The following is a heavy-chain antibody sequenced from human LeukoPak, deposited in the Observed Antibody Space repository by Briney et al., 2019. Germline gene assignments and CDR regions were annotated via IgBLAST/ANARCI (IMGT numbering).Heavy chain of an antibody. V-gene: IGHV3-33*08. J-gene: IGHJ5*02. CDR1: GFSFITYA. CDR3: ARGHARGYLLGPIDT. Sequence: GRSLRLSCAASGFSFITYAMHWVRQAPGKGLEWVAVIWHDGGNKYYADSVKGRFTISRDNSKNTLFLQMDGLRAENTAVYFCARGHARGYLLGPIDTWGQGTLVTVSS. CDR2: IWHDGGNK. D-gene: IGHD5-12*01.